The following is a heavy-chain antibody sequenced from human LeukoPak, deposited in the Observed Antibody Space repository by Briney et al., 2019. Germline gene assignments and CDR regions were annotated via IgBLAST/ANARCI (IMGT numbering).Heavy chain of an antibody. CDR2: IKTSTEGGTT. J-gene: IGHJ4*02. Sequence: GVLRLSCAASGFTFTNAWMNWVRQPPGKGLEWVGHIKTSTEGGTTEYTAPVQGRFTISRDDSENTVFLEMNSLKTEDTAVYYCITSSTRRTTADYWGQGTLVTVSS. CDR3: ITSSTRRTTADY. CDR1: GFTFTNAW. V-gene: IGHV3-15*01. D-gene: IGHD1-7*01.